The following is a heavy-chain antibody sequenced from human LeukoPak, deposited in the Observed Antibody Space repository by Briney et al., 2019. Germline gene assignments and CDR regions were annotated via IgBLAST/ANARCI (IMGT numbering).Heavy chain of an antibody. Sequence: GGSLRLSXAASGFTFSNAWMSWVRQAPGKGLEWVGRIKSKTDGGTTDYAAPVKGRFTISRDDSKNTLYLQMNSLKTEDTAVYYCTTVIDEAQTWFDPWGQGTLVTVSS. CDR3: TTVIDEAQTWFDP. CDR2: IKSKTDGGTT. V-gene: IGHV3-15*01. D-gene: IGHD2/OR15-2a*01. J-gene: IGHJ5*02. CDR1: GFTFSNAW.